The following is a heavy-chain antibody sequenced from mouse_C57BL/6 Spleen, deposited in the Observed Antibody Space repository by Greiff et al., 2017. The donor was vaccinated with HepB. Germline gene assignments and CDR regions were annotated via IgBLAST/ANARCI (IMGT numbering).Heavy chain of an antibody. J-gene: IGHJ2*01. CDR1: GYAFSSYW. V-gene: IGHV1-80*01. CDR3: ARLLRPYEFDY. CDR2: IYPGDGDT. Sequence: QVQLQQSGAELVKPGASVKISCKASGYAFSSYWMNWVKQRPGKGLEWIGQIYPGDGDTNYNGKFKGKATLTADKSSSTAYMQLSSLTSEDSAVYFCARLLRPYEFDYWGQGTTLTVSS. D-gene: IGHD1-2*01.